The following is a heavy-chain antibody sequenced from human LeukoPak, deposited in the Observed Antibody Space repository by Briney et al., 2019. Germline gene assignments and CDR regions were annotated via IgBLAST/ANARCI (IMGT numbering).Heavy chain of an antibody. CDR1: GFTFDSYS. J-gene: IGHJ4*02. Sequence: PGGSLRLSCAASGFTFDSYSMNWVRQAPGKGLEWVSSITSSSNYIYYADSVKGRFTISRDNAKNSLYLQMNGLRAEDTAVYYCARGGVYSSRGIDYWGQGTLVTVSS. CDR2: ITSSSNYI. CDR3: ARGGVYSSRGIDY. V-gene: IGHV3-21*01. D-gene: IGHD6-13*01.